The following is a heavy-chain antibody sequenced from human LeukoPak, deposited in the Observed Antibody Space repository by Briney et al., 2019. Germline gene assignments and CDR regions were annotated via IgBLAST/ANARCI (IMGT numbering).Heavy chain of an antibody. CDR1: GFTFRSYD. V-gene: IGHV3-13*01. J-gene: IGHJ2*01. CDR2: IGTAGEI. D-gene: IGHD6-13*01. CDR3: ARAAYSSTWYSRYFDI. Sequence: GGSLRLSCAASGFTFRSYDMHWVRHATGKGLEWVSGIGTAGEIYYPGSVKGRFTISRENAKNSLYLQINSLRAGDTAVYYCARAAYSSTWYSRYFDIWGRGTLVTVSS.